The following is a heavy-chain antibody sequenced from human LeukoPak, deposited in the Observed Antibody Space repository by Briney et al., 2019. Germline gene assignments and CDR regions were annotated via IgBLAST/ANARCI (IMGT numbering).Heavy chain of an antibody. CDR3: ARDGNRCYTFYY. Sequence: SETLSLTCTVSGGSISSYYWSWIRQPAGKGLEWIGRIYTSGSTKYNPSLKSRVTMSVDTSKNQFSLKLSSVPAADPAVSYCARDGNRCYTFYYWGQGNLVTVSS. CDR2: IYTSGST. J-gene: IGHJ4*02. CDR1: GGSISSYY. V-gene: IGHV4-4*07. D-gene: IGHD2-2*01.